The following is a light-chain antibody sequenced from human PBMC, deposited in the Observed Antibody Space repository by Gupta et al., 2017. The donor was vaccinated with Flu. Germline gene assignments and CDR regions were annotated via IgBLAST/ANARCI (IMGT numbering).Light chain of an antibody. V-gene: IGKV2-30*01. CDR3: MQGTHPYT. Sequence: VMLHSPFSLPVTLGQQAHTSCRPRHSLVYSDGNTFLTWLQKRAGQSPRRLIYKVSRRDSGVPDRCSGSGSRTDFTLKSSRVEAEDVGVYRCMQGTHPYTFGQGTKLEI. CDR2: KVS. J-gene: IGKJ2*01. CDR1: HSLVYSDGNTF.